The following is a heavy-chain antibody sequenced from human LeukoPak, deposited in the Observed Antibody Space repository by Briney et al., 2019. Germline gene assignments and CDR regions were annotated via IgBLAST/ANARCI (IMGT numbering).Heavy chain of an antibody. CDR2: INSDGSST. D-gene: IGHD2-21*02. V-gene: IGHV3-74*01. CDR3: TRGSVVAPISASDI. Sequence: PGGSLRLSCVASGFTFSSHWMHWVRQAPGKGLLWISLINSDGSSTTYADSVKGRFTISRDNAKNTLYLQMDSLRAEDTAVYYCTRGSVVAPISASDIWGQGAMVTVSS. J-gene: IGHJ3*02. CDR1: GFTFSSHW.